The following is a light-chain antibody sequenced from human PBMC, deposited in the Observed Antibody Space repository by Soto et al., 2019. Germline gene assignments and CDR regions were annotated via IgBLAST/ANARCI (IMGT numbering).Light chain of an antibody. CDR2: MAS. CDR3: QQYNGYSRT. V-gene: IGKV1-5*03. J-gene: IGKJ1*01. CDR1: QSVSVW. Sequence: DIQMTQSPSTLSASVGDRVTITCRASQSVSVWLAWYQQKPGKAPNLLIYMASRLESGVPSRVSGSGSGTEFTLTISSLQPDDFATYYCQQYNGYSRTFGQGTKVDIK.